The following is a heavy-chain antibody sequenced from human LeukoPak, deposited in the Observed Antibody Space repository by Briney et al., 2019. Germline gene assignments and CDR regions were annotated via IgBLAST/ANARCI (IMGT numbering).Heavy chain of an antibody. Sequence: PSETLSLTCTVSGGSISSSSYYWGWIRQPPGKGLEWIGSIYYSGSTYYNPSLKSRVTISVDTSKNQFSLKLSSVTAADTAVYYCARHSSTGTQLWTNWFDPWGQGTLVTVSS. CDR2: IYYSGST. V-gene: IGHV4-39*01. CDR1: GGSISSSSYY. CDR3: ARHSSTGTQLWTNWFDP. J-gene: IGHJ5*02. D-gene: IGHD5-18*01.